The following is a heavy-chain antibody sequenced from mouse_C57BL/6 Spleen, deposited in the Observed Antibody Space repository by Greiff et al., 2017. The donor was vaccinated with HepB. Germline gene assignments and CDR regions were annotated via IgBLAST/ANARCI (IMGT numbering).Heavy chain of an antibody. CDR3: AREGDGYYGFDY. D-gene: IGHD2-3*01. CDR2: IYPGDGDT. V-gene: IGHV1-80*01. J-gene: IGHJ2*01. Sequence: QVQLKESGAELVKPGASVKISCKASGYAFSSYWMNWVKQRPGKGLEWIGQIYPGDGDTNYNGKFKGKATLTADKSSSTAYMQLSSLTSEDSAVYFCAREGDGYYGFDYWGQGTTLTVSS. CDR1: GYAFSSYW.